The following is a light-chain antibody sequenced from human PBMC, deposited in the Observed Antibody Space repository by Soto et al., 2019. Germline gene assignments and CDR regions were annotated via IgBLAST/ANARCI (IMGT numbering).Light chain of an antibody. CDR1: QSIRTW. J-gene: IGKJ1*01. CDR3: QQYNTNPWT. V-gene: IGKV1-5*01. CDR2: DAS. Sequence: DIQMTQSPSTLSASVGDRVTITCRASQSIRTWLAWYQQKPGKAPKLLIYDASSLKSGVPSRFSGGGSGTEFTLTNSSLKPDDVTTYYVQQYNTNPWTFGQGTKVDIK.